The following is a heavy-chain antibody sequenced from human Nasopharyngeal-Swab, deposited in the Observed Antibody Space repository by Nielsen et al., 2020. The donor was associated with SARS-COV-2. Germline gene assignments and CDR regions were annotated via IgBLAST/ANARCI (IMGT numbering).Heavy chain of an antibody. V-gene: IGHV3-33*03. CDR1: GFTFSSYG. J-gene: IGHJ4*02. CDR3: ASRGY. CDR2: LWYDGSNK. Sequence: GESLKISCAASGFTFSSYGMHWVRQAPGKGLEWVAVLWYDGSNKYYADSVKGRFTISRDNSKNTLYLQMNSLRAEDTAVYYCASRGYWGQGTLVTVSS.